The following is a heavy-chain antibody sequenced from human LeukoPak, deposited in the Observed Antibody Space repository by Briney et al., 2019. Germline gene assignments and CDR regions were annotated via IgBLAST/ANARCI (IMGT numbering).Heavy chain of an antibody. J-gene: IGHJ5*02. V-gene: IGHV5-51*01. CDR2: IYPGDSDT. CDR3: ARQGYYGSAARRGNWFDP. D-gene: IGHD3-10*01. Sequence: GESLKISCKGSGYSFTSYWIGWVRQMPGKGLEWMGVIYPGDSDTRYSPSFQGQVTISADKSISTAYLQWSSLKASDTAMYYCARQGYYGSAARRGNWFDPWGQGTLVTVSS. CDR1: GYSFTSYW.